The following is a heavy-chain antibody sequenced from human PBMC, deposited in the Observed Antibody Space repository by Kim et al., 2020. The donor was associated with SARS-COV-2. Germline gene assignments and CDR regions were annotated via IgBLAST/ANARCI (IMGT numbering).Heavy chain of an antibody. V-gene: IGHV3-23*01. D-gene: IGHD1-26*01. CDR2: ISGSGGST. CDR1: GFTFSSYT. CDR3: AKLSREPEGAFDI. J-gene: IGHJ3*02. Sequence: GGSLRLSCAASGFTFSSYTMSWVRQAPGKGLEWVSAISGSGGSTYYADSVKGRFTISRDNSKNTLYLQMNSLRAEDTAVYYCAKLSREPEGAFDIWGQGTMVTVSS.